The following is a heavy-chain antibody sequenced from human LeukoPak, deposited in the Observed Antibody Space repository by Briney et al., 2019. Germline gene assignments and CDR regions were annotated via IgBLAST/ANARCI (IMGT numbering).Heavy chain of an antibody. Sequence: ASVKVSCKASGYTFTGYYMHWVRQAPGQGLEWMGWINPNSGGTNYAQKFQGRVTRTRDTSISTAYMELSRLRSDDTAVYYCARGDGDYVRFRYFQHWGQGTLVTVSS. CDR1: GYTFTGYY. CDR3: ARGDGDYVRFRYFQH. D-gene: IGHD4-17*01. CDR2: INPNSGGT. V-gene: IGHV1-2*02. J-gene: IGHJ1*01.